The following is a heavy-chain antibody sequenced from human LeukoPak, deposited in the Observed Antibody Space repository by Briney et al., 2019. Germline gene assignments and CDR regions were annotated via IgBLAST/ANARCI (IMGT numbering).Heavy chain of an antibody. D-gene: IGHD6-13*01. V-gene: IGHV1-69*13. CDR3: ARWSSFSSWYGELGFDP. CDR1: GGTFSSYA. CDR2: IIPIFGTA. Sequence: SVTVSCKASGGTFSSYAISWVRQAPGQGLEWMGGIIPIFGTANYAQKFQGRVTITADESTSTAYMELSSLRSEDTAVYYCARWSSFSSWYGELGFDPWGQGTLVTVSS. J-gene: IGHJ5*02.